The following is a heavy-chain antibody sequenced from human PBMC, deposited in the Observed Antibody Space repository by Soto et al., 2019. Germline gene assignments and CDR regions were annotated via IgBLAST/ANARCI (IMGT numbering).Heavy chain of an antibody. CDR2: ISAYNGNT. CDR1: GYTFTSYG. CDR3: ARESRRSSSLTLDY. V-gene: IGHV1-18*01. D-gene: IGHD6-13*01. J-gene: IGHJ4*02. Sequence: ASVKVSCKASGYTFTSYGISWVRQAPGQGLEWMGWISAYNGNTNYAQRLQGRVTMTTDTSTSTAYMELRSLRSDDTAVYYCARESRRSSSLTLDYWGQGTLVTVSS.